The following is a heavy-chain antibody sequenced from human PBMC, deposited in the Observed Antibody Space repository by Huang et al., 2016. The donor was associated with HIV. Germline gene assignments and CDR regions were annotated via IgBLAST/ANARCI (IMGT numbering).Heavy chain of an antibody. CDR3: ARASWYEPRSWYFGL. CDR1: GGSVSGHY. J-gene: IGHJ2*01. CDR2: INDNGYT. Sequence: QVQLQQWGAGLLKPSETLSLTCAVYGGSVSGHYWSWIRQPPGKGLEWIAEINDNGYTNYNPSLKSRVNISVPTSRDTFALKLNSVTAADAAVYYCARASWYEPRSWYFGLWGRGTLVTVSS. D-gene: IGHD6-13*01. V-gene: IGHV4-34*01.